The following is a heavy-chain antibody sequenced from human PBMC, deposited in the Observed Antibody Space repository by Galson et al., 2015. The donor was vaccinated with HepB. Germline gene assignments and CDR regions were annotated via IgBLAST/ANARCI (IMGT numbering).Heavy chain of an antibody. CDR1: GYSFTSYW. D-gene: IGHD7-27*01. CDR2: IYPGESGT. Sequence: QSGAEVKKPGESLKISCKGSGYSFTSYWIGWVRQMPGKGLEWMGIIYPGESGTRYSRSFQGQVTISADKSISTAYLQWSSLKASDTAMYYCARDTGDYLAGFDPWGPGTLVTVSS. CDR3: ARDTGDYLAGFDP. V-gene: IGHV5-51*03. J-gene: IGHJ5*02.